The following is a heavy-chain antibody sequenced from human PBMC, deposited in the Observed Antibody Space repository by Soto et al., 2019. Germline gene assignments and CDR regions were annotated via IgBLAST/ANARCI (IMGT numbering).Heavy chain of an antibody. CDR3: AKEIEVAGDLDY. CDR2: VSSDGYTK. J-gene: IGHJ4*01. CDR1: VFTFSNYG. V-gene: IGHV3-30*18. Sequence: GGSLRLSCIASVFTFSNYGIHWVRQAPGKGLEWVAVVSSDGYTKYYADSVKGRFTISRDNSKNTLYLQMDSLRPEDTAVYYCAKEIEVAGDLDYWGLGTLVTVSS. D-gene: IGHD6-19*01.